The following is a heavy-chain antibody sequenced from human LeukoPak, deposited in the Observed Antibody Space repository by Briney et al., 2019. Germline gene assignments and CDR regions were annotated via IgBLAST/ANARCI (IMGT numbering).Heavy chain of an antibody. J-gene: IGHJ6*02. CDR3: ARGGCSSSWFYYGMDV. D-gene: IGHD6-13*01. CDR1: GYTFTGYY. CDR2: INPNSGGT. Sequence: GASVKVSCKASGYTFTGYYMHWVRQAPGQGLEWMGWINPNSGGTNYAQKFQGRVTMTRDTSISTAYMELSRLRSDDTAVYYCARGGCSSSWFYYGMDVWGQGTTVTVSS. V-gene: IGHV1-2*02.